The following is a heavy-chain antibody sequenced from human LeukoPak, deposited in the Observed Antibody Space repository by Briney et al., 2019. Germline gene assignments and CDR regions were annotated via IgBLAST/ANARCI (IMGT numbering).Heavy chain of an antibody. J-gene: IGHJ6*02. CDR2: INTNTGNP. CDR1: GYTFTSYA. V-gene: IGHV7-4-1*02. Sequence: ASVKVSCKASGYTFTSYAMNRVRQAPGQGLEWMGWINTNTGNPTYAQGFTGRFVFSLDTSVSTAYLQISSLKAEDTAVYYCARTYSGYDSDYGMDVWGQGTTVTVSS. D-gene: IGHD5-12*01. CDR3: ARTYSGYDSDYGMDV.